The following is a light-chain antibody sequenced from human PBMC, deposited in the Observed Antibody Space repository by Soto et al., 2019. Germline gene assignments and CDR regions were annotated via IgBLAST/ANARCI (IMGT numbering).Light chain of an antibody. J-gene: IGKJ1*01. Sequence: EIVMTQSPISLPVTPGEPASISCRSSQSLLHSNGYDSLDWYLQKPGQSPQLLIYLGSNRASGVSARFSGSGSGTDFTLKISRVEADDVGLYYCMQALQSPPTFGQGTKVEIK. CDR1: QSLLHSNGYDS. CDR3: MQALQSPPT. V-gene: IGKV2-28*01. CDR2: LGS.